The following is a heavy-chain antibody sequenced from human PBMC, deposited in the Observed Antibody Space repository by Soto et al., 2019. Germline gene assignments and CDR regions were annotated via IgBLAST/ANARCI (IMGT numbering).Heavy chain of an antibody. CDR2: ISAYNGNT. V-gene: IGHV1-18*01. Sequence: SLKVSCKASGYTFTSYGISWVRQAPGQGLEWMGWISAYNGNTNYAQKLQGRVTMTTDTSTSTAYMELRSLRSDDTAVYYCARGSTVTTIDAFDIWGQGTMVTVS. CDR3: ARGSTVTTIDAFDI. J-gene: IGHJ3*02. D-gene: IGHD4-17*01. CDR1: GYTFTSYG.